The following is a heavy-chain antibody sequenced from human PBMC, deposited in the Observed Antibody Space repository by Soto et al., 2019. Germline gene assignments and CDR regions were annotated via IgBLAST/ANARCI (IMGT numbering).Heavy chain of an antibody. Sequence: QVHLQESGPGLVKPSETLSLNCTVSGGTMNSYYWTWIRQPAGKGLAWIGRIYSSGSTKYNPSLQSRVTMSLDTSKNQFSLRLTSVTAADTAVYYCARGQRFSDWFDPWGQGTLVTVSS. J-gene: IGHJ5*02. D-gene: IGHD3-3*01. CDR3: ARGQRFSDWFDP. V-gene: IGHV4-4*07. CDR1: GGTMNSYY. CDR2: IYSSGST.